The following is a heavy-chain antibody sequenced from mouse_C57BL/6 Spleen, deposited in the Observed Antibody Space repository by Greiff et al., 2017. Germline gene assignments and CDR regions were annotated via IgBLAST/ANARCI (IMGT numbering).Heavy chain of an antibody. Sequence: EVKLMESGGGLVKPGGSLKLSCAASGFTFSSYAMSWVRQTPEKRLEWVATISDGGSYTYYPDNVKGRFTISRDTAKNNLYLQMSHLKSEDTAMYYCARAYYKDAMDYWGQGTSVTVSS. CDR1: GFTFSSYA. CDR2: ISDGGSYT. J-gene: IGHJ4*01. V-gene: IGHV5-4*03. CDR3: ARAYYKDAMDY. D-gene: IGHD2-12*01.